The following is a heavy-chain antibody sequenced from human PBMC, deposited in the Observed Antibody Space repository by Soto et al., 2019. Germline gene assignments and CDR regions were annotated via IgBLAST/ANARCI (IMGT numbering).Heavy chain of an antibody. CDR1: GGSISSYY. V-gene: IGHV4-59*01. D-gene: IGHD4-17*01. CDR2: IYYSGST. J-gene: IGHJ4*02. Sequence: SETLSLTCTVSGGSISSYYWSWIRQPPGKGLEWIGYIYYSGSTNYNPSLKSRVTISVDTSKNQFSLKLSSVTAADTAVYYCARAGYGDYVWDFDYWGQGTLVTVSS. CDR3: ARAGYGDYVWDFDY.